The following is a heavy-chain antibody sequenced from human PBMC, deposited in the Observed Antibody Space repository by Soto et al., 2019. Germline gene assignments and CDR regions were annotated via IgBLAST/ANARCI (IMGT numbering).Heavy chain of an antibody. CDR1: GFTFSDYY. D-gene: IGHD6-6*01. CDR2: ISSSGSTI. V-gene: IGHV3-11*01. Sequence: QVQLVESGGGLVKPGGSLRLSCAASGFTFSDYYMSWIRQAPGKGLERVSYISSSGSTIYYADSVQGRFTISRDNAKNARYLQMTSLRAEDTAVYYCARESRQLVQLSAFDIWGQGTMVTVSS. CDR3: ARESRQLVQLSAFDI. J-gene: IGHJ3*02.